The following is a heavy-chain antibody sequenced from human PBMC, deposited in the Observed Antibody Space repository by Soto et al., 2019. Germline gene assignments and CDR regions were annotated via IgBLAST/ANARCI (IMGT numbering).Heavy chain of an antibody. D-gene: IGHD3-22*01. CDR1: GGTFSSYA. J-gene: IGHJ4*02. V-gene: IGHV1-69*01. CDR2: IIPIFGTA. Sequence: QVQLLQSGAEVKKPGSSVKVSCKASGGTFSSYAISWVRQAPGQGLEWMGGIIPIFGTANYAQKFQARVTITADESTSTAYMELSSLRSEDTAVYYCARGNRHDSSGYYDAQFDYWGQVTLVSVSS. CDR3: ARGNRHDSSGYYDAQFDY.